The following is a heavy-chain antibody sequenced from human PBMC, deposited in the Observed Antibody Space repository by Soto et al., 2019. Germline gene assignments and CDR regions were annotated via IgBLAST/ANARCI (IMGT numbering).Heavy chain of an antibody. J-gene: IGHJ4*02. V-gene: IGHV4-30-2*01. Sequence: QLQLQESGSGLVKPSQTLSLTCAVSGGSISSGGYSWSWIRQPPGKGLEWIGYIYHSGSTYYNPSLSSLFTISGDRSSTQVSRKLSSVTAADAAAYYWAAGAGLPRYYWGQGTLVTVSS. CDR1: GGSISSGGYS. CDR2: IYHSGST. CDR3: AAGAGLPRYY. D-gene: IGHD5-12*01.